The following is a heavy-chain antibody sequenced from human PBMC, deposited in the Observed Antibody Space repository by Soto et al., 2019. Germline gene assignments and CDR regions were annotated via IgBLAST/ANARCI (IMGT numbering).Heavy chain of an antibody. V-gene: IGHV1-18*01. CDR3: ARGRYGDY. J-gene: IGHJ4*02. CDR2: ISAHNGNT. Sequence: QVHLVQSGAEVKNSGASVKVSCKGSGYDLTTYGITWVRQAPGQGLEWMAWISAHNGNTDYAQKLQGRVTVTRDTSTSTAYMELRSLRSDDTAVYYCARGRYGDYWGQGALVTVSS. D-gene: IGHD1-1*01. CDR1: GYDLTTYG.